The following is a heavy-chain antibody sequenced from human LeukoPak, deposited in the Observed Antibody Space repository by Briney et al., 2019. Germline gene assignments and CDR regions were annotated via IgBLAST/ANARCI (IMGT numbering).Heavy chain of an antibody. J-gene: IGHJ5*02. CDR3: ARVDLYSSSWRASNWFDP. Sequence: SETLSLTCTVSGGSISGYYWSWIRQPPGKGLEWIGYIYYSGSTYYNPSLKSRVTISVDTSKNQFSLKLSSVTAADTAVYYCARVDLYSSSWRASNWFDPWGQGTLVTVSS. D-gene: IGHD6-13*01. V-gene: IGHV4-30-4*01. CDR2: IYYSGST. CDR1: GGSISGYY.